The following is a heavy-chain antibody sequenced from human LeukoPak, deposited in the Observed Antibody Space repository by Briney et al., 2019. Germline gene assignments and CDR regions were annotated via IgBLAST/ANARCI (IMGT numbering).Heavy chain of an antibody. Sequence: GASVKVSCKASGGTFSSYAISWVRQAPGQGLEWMGGIIPIFGTANYAQKFQGRVTITRDTSASTAYMELSSLRSEDTAVYYCARVSGGGYYGSGFDYWGQGTLVTVSS. D-gene: IGHD3-10*01. J-gene: IGHJ4*02. CDR3: ARVSGGGYYGSGFDY. CDR1: GGTFSSYA. V-gene: IGHV1-69*05. CDR2: IIPIFGTA.